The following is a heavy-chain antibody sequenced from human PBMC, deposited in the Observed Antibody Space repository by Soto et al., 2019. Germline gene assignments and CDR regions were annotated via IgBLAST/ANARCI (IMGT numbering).Heavy chain of an antibody. CDR3: ARDARGTRGFDEMDI. V-gene: IGHV1-2*02. D-gene: IGHD3-9*01. CDR1: GCIFTGYH. J-gene: IGHJ6*02. Sequence: ASVKVSCKASGCIFTGYHIHWVRQAPGRGLEWMGWINPNSGDTEYAQNFQGRVTMTRDTPFNLVYMEMSGLMSDDTAVYYCARDARGTRGFDEMDIWGQGTTVTVSS. CDR2: INPNSGDT.